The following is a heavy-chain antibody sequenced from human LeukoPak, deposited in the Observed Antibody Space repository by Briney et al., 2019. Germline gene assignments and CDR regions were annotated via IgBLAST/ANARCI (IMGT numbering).Heavy chain of an antibody. D-gene: IGHD2-8*02. V-gene: IGHV4-34*01. Sequence: SETLSLTCSVYGGSFSGHYWSWIRQPPGKGLEWIGEINHSGSTNYNPSLKSRVTISVDTSKNQFSLKLSSVTAADTAVYYCASLVVNRRYYYYMDVWGKGTTVTVSS. CDR1: GGSFSGHY. J-gene: IGHJ6*03. CDR3: ASLVVNRRYYYYMDV. CDR2: INHSGST.